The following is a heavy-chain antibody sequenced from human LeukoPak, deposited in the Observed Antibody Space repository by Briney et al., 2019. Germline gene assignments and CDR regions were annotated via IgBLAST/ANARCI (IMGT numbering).Heavy chain of an antibody. Sequence: GGSLRLSCAASGFTLSTYTMNWVRQAPGKGQQWVSYISSSSSTIYYADSVKSRFTISRDNAKNSLYLQMNSLRDEDTAVYYCAREYSSSSGRAFDIWGQGTMVTVSS. J-gene: IGHJ3*02. CDR3: AREYSSSSGRAFDI. V-gene: IGHV3-48*02. CDR2: ISSSSSTI. CDR1: GFTLSTYT. D-gene: IGHD6-6*01.